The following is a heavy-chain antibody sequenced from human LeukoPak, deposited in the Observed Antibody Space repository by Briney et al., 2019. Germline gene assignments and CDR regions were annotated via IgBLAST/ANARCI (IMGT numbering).Heavy chain of an antibody. CDR2: MSYDGRNK. Sequence: GGSLRLSCASSGFTFSNYAMHWVRQAPGKGLEWVAVMSYDGRNKYYANTVKGRFTISRDNSQNTLYLQMNSLGPEDTAVYYCARGISSSWTTFDLWGQGTVVTVSS. CDR3: ARGISSSWTTFDL. D-gene: IGHD2-15*01. CDR1: GFTFSNYA. V-gene: IGHV3-30*04. J-gene: IGHJ4*02.